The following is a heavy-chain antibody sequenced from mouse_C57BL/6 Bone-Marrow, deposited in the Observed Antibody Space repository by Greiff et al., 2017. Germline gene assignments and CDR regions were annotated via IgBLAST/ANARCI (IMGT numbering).Heavy chain of an antibody. D-gene: IGHD1-1*01. V-gene: IGHV1-81*01. CDR1: GYTFTSYG. J-gene: IGHJ3*01. CDR3: ASSYYCGSSFWFAY. Sequence: QVQLQQSGAELARPGASLTLSCTASGYTFTSYGISWVKQRTGQGLEWIGEISPRSGNTYYNEKFKGKATLTADKSSSTAYMELRSLTSEDSAVYFCASSYYCGSSFWFAYWGQGTLVTVSA. CDR2: ISPRSGNT.